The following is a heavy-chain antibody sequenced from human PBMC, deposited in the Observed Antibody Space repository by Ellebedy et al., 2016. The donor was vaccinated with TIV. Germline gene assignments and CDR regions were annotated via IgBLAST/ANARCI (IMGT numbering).Heavy chain of an antibody. Sequence: ETLSLTCAASGFSFSSYAMHWVRQAPGKGLEYVSAISSNGGSTYYANSVKGRFTISRDNSKNTLYLQMGSLRAEDMAVYYCTRGGSLRSDWYFDQWGLGTQVTVSS. D-gene: IGHD2-21*02. CDR3: TRGGSLRSDWYFDQ. CDR2: ISSNGGST. J-gene: IGHJ4*02. V-gene: IGHV3-64*01. CDR1: GFSFSSYA.